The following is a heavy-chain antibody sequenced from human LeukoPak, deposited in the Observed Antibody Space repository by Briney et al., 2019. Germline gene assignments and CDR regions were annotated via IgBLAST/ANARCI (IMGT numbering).Heavy chain of an antibody. J-gene: IGHJ4*02. Sequence: GGSLRLSCAASGFTLSNFGMSWVRQAPGKGLEWVSGINWNGGSTGYADSVKGRFTISRDNAKNSLYLQMNSLRAEDTALYYCAREMDPSYSTTRFDYWGQGTLVTVSS. CDR1: GFTLSNFG. D-gene: IGHD6-13*01. CDR3: AREMDPSYSTTRFDY. CDR2: INWNGGST. V-gene: IGHV3-20*04.